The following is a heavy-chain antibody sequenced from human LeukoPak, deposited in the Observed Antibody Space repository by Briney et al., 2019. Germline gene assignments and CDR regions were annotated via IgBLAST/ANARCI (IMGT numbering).Heavy chain of an antibody. CDR1: GFTFSSYA. V-gene: IGHV3-23*01. CDR3: AKRDYSNYDLDY. Sequence: GGSLRLSCAASGFTFSSYAMSWVRQAPGKGLEWVSAISGSGGSTYYADSVKGRFTISRDNSQNTLYLQMNSLRAEDTAVYYCAKRDYSNYDLDYWGQGTLVTVSS. D-gene: IGHD4-11*01. CDR2: ISGSGGST. J-gene: IGHJ4*02.